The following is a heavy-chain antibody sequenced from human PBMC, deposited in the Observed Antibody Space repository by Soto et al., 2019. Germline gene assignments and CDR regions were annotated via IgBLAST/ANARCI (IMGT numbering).Heavy chain of an antibody. CDR2: IYATGTT. V-gene: IGHV4-4*07. CDR1: GASISGFY. CDR3: VRDGTKTLRDWFDP. D-gene: IGHD1-1*01. J-gene: IGHJ5*02. Sequence: SETLSLTCTVSGASISGFYWSWIRKSAGKGLEWIGRIYATGTTDYNPSLKSRAMMSVDTSKKQFSLKLRSVTAADTAVYYCVRDGTKTLRDWFDPWGQGISVTVSS.